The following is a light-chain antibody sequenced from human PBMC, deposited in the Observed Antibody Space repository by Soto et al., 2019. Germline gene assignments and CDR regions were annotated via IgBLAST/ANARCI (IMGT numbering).Light chain of an antibody. Sequence: QSALTQPPSASGSPGQSVTISCTGTSSDVGGYNYVSWYQQHPDKAPKLMIYDVTRRPSGVPDRFSASKSGNTASLTVSGLQAEDEADYYCSSSAGSNTLVFGGGTKLTVL. V-gene: IGLV2-8*01. J-gene: IGLJ2*01. CDR1: SSDVGGYNY. CDR3: SSSAGSNTLV. CDR2: DVT.